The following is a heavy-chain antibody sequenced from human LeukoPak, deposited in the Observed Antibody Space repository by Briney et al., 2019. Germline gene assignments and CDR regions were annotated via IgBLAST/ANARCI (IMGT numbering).Heavy chain of an antibody. D-gene: IGHD3-22*01. CDR1: GYTFTGYY. V-gene: IGHV1-2*02. Sequence: ASVTVSFKSSGYTFTGYYMHWVRQAPGQGLEWMGWINPYNGGTNYAQKFQGRVTMTRHTSISTAYMELSRLRYDDTAVYYCARESSLSGYSSYACDIWGQGTMITVSS. J-gene: IGHJ3*02. CDR2: INPYNGGT. CDR3: ARESSLSGYSSYACDI.